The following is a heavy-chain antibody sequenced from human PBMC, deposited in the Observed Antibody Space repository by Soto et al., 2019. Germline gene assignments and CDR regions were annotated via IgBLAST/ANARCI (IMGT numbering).Heavy chain of an antibody. V-gene: IGHV1-46*03. J-gene: IGHJ4*02. D-gene: IGHD2-15*01. CDR2: INPSGGST. Sequence: GASVKVSCKASGYTFTSYYMHWVRQAPGQGLEWMGIINPSGGSTSYAQKFQGRLTMTRDTSTSTVYMELSSLRSEDTAVYYCARVYCSGGSCYSVDYWGQGTLVTVS. CDR3: ARVYCSGGSCYSVDY. CDR1: GYTFTSYY.